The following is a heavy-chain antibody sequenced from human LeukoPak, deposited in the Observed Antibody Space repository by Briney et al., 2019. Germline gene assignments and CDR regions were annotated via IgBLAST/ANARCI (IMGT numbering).Heavy chain of an antibody. CDR2: IGGSGGST. CDR1: GFTFSSYA. D-gene: IGHD4-17*01. Sequence: GGSLRLSCAASGFTFSSYAMSWVRQAPGKGLEWVSAIGGSGGSTHYADSVKGRFTISRDNSKNTLYLQMNSLRAEDTAVYYCAKTILTATTPFDYWGQGTLVTVSS. J-gene: IGHJ4*02. V-gene: IGHV3-23*01. CDR3: AKTILTATTPFDY.